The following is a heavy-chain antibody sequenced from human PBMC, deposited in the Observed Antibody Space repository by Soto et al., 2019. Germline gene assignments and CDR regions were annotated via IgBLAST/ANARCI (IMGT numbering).Heavy chain of an antibody. Sequence: ASVKVSCKFSGYTLTELSIHWGRQAPGKGLEWMGGFDPEDGETIYAQKFQGRVTMTEDTSTDTAYMELGSLRSEDTAVYYCATVGSLFEFDYWGQGTLVTVSS. CDR1: GYTLTELS. J-gene: IGHJ4*02. D-gene: IGHD3-16*01. CDR2: FDPEDGET. CDR3: ATVGSLFEFDY. V-gene: IGHV1-24*01.